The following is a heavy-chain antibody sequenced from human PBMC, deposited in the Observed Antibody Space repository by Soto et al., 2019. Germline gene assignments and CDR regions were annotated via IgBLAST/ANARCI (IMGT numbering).Heavy chain of an antibody. CDR2: IYYSGST. CDR3: AKIRGYFDSASRWDTFGI. J-gene: IGHJ3*02. CDR1: GGSVSSGSYY. Sequence: SETLSLTCTVSGGSVSSGSYYWSWIRQPPGKGLEWIGYIYYSGSTNYNPSLKSRVTISVDTSKNQFSLKLSSVTAADTAVYYCAKIRGYFDSASRWDTFGIWGQGTMVTVSS. D-gene: IGHD3-10*01. V-gene: IGHV4-61*01.